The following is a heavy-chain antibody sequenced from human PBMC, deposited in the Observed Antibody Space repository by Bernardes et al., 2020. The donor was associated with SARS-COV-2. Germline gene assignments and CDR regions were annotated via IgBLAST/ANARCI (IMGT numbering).Heavy chain of an antibody. V-gene: IGHV4-34*01. CDR2: ITHSGST. Sequence: SETLSLTCGVHGASFSGYYWSWIRQPPGKGLEWIGEITHSGSTNYNPSLKSRVIISVDTSTKQFSLKLSSVTAADTAVYYCASEQLVRRFFYYYYAMDVWGQGTTVTVSS. CDR1: GASFSGYY. CDR3: ASEQLVRRFFYYYYAMDV. D-gene: IGHD6-13*01. J-gene: IGHJ6*02.